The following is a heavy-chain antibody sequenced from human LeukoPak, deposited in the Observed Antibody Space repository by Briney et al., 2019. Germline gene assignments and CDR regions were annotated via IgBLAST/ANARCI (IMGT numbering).Heavy chain of an antibody. V-gene: IGHV3-7*01. J-gene: IGHJ6*03. CDR2: IKQDGSEK. D-gene: IGHD3-9*01. CDR3: ARVGQRYFDWPAAGYYYYMDV. Sequence: PGGSLRLSCSASGFTFNTYWMSWVRQAPGKGLEWVANIKQDGSEKYYVDSVKGRFTISRDNAKNSLYLQMNSLRAEDTAVYYCARVGQRYFDWPAAGYYYYMDVWGKGTTVTISS. CDR1: GFTFNTYW.